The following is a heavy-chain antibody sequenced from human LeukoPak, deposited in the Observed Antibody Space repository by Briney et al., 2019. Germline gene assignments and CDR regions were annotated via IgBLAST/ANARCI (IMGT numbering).Heavy chain of an antibody. CDR3: AASGDWDDGWYFDL. CDR1: GGTFSSYA. CDR2: INPNSGGT. V-gene: IGHV1-2*02. J-gene: IGHJ2*01. D-gene: IGHD2-21*02. Sequence: AASVKVSCKASGGTFSSYAISWVRQAPGQGLEWMGWINPNSGGTNYAQKFQGRVTMTRDTSISTAYMELSRLRSDDTAVYYCAASGDWDDGWYFDLWGRGTLVTVSS.